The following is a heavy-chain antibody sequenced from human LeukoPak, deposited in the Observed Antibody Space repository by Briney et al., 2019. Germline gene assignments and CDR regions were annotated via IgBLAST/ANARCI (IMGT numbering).Heavy chain of an antibody. D-gene: IGHD3-22*01. CDR3: ARDGTQYYYDSSGSDY. CDR2: ISAYNGNT. V-gene: IGHV1-18*01. Sequence: GASVKVSCKASGYTFTSYGISWVRQAPGQGLEWMGWISAYNGNTNYAQKLQGRVTMTTDTSTSTAYMELRCLRSDDTAVYYCARDGTQYYYDSSGSDYWGQGTLVTVSS. CDR1: GYTFTSYG. J-gene: IGHJ4*02.